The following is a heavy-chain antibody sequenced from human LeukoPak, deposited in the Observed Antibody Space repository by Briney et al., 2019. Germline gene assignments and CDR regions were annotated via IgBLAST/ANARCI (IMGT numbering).Heavy chain of an antibody. J-gene: IGHJ4*02. CDR2: INSSGSTI. CDR1: GLPFSSYE. V-gene: IGHV3-48*03. Sequence: GGSVRLSCAASGLPFSSYEMNWVRQAPGKGLEWVSYINSSGSTIYYADSVKGRFTISRDNSKNTLYLQMNSLRAEDTAVYYCTTDHRPLLWFGEVGIDYWGQGTLVTVSS. D-gene: IGHD3-10*01. CDR3: TTDHRPLLWFGEVGIDY.